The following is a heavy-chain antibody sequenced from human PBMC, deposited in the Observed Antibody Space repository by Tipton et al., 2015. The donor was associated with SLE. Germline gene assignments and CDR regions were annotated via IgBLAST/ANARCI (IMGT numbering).Heavy chain of an antibody. CDR1: GGSISSSSYY. CDR2: IYYSGST. Sequence: TLSLTCTVSGGSISSSSYYWGWIRQPPGKGLEWIGSIYYSGSTYYNPSLKSRVTISVDTSKNQFSLKLGSVTAADTAVYYCARGGEAVAGTSYSQHWGQGTLVTVSS. V-gene: IGHV4-39*07. D-gene: IGHD6-19*01. J-gene: IGHJ1*01. CDR3: ARGGEAVAGTSYSQH.